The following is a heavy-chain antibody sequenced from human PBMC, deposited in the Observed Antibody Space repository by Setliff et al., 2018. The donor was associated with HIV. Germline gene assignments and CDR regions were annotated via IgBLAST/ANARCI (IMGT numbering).Heavy chain of an antibody. V-gene: IGHV1-8*01. CDR2: MNPNSGNT. CDR3: AKPTYYYDDSGYSGGDY. J-gene: IGHJ4*02. D-gene: IGHD3-22*01. Sequence: GASVKVSCKPSGSTFSTYDINWVRQATGQGLEWMGWMNPNSGNTGYAQKFQGRVTMTRNTSISTAYMELNSLRAEDTAVYYCAKPTYYYDDSGYSGGDYWGQGTLVTVSS. CDR1: GSTFSTYD.